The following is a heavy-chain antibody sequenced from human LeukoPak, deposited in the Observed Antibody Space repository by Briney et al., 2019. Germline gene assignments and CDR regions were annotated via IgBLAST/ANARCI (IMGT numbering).Heavy chain of an antibody. V-gene: IGHV3-53*01. Sequence: GGSLRLSCAASGFTISSNYMTWVRQAPGKGLEWVSVIYTGGSTYYTDSVRGRFTIARDSSKNTLYLQMNSLRAEDTAVYYCARDNYILRAFDIWGQGTMVTVSS. D-gene: IGHD2-21*01. CDR1: GFTISSNY. CDR3: ARDNYILRAFDI. J-gene: IGHJ3*02. CDR2: IYTGGST.